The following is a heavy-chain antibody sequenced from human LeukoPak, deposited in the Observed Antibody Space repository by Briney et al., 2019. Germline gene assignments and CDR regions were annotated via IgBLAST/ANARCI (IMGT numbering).Heavy chain of an antibody. J-gene: IGHJ4*02. CDR3: AREGSMTARPFVSIDY. CDR2: IYTSGST. V-gene: IGHV4-4*07. Sequence: SETLSLTCTVSGGSISSYYWSWIRQPAGNGLEWIGRIYTSGSTNYNPSLKSRVTMSLDTSKNQFSLKLSSVTAADTAVYYCAREGSMTARPFVSIDYWGQGTLVTVSS. D-gene: IGHD6-6*01. CDR1: GGSISSYY.